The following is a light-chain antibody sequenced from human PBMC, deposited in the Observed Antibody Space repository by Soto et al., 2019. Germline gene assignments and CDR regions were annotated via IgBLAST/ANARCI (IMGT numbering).Light chain of an antibody. J-gene: IGLJ3*02. CDR2: GHG. CDR1: NSNVGSDS. Sequence: QSVVTQPPSASGTPGQRVTISCSGSNSNVGSDSVNWYQQLPGAAPKLLIYGHGHRPSGVPDRFSGFTSGTSASLTIGGLQSEDEAVYYCAAWDDNLNGLVFGGGTKLTVL. CDR3: AAWDDNLNGLV. V-gene: IGLV1-44*01.